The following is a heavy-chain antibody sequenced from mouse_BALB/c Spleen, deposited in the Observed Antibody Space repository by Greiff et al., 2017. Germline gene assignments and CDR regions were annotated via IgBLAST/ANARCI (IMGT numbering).Heavy chain of an antibody. CDR2: ISSGGGST. CDR1: GFAFSSYD. Sequence: EVKLVESGGGLVKPGGSLKLSCAASGFAFSSYDMSWVRQTPEKRLEWVAYISSGGGSTYYQDTVKGRFPISRDNAKNTLYLQMSSLKSEDTAMYYCARHITDCGSSAWFAYWGQGTLVTVSA. V-gene: IGHV5-12-1*01. J-gene: IGHJ3*01. D-gene: IGHD1-1*01. CDR3: ARHITDCGSSAWFAY.